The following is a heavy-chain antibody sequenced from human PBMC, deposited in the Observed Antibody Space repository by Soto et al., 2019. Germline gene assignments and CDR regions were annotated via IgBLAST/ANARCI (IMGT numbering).Heavy chain of an antibody. CDR1: GFSLSTSGMC. CDR3: ARMRVPYYFYGMDV. J-gene: IGHJ6*02. CDR2: IDWDDDK. V-gene: IGHV2-70*01. Sequence: SGPTLVNPTQTLTLTCTFSGFSLSTSGMCVSWIRQSPGKALEWLAHIDWDDDKYYNTSLKTRLTISKDISRNQVVLTMTNMDPIDTATYFCARMRVPYYFYGMDVWGQGTTVTVSS.